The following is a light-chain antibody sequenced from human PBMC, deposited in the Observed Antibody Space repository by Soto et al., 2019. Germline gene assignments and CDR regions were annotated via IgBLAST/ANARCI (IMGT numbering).Light chain of an antibody. Sequence: EIVMTQSPATLSVSPGERVTLSCRASQSVGSNLAWYQQKPGQAPRVLIYDASTRATVIPPRFSGSGSGTEFTLTISSLQSEDFVIYYCQQYDDWPLTFGGGTKVEIK. CDR1: QSVGSN. V-gene: IGKV3D-15*01. J-gene: IGKJ4*01. CDR2: DAS. CDR3: QQYDDWPLT.